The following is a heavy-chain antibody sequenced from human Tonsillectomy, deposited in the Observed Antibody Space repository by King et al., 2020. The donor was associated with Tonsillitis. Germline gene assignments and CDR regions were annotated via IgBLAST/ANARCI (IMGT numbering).Heavy chain of an antibody. V-gene: IGHV3-33*08. CDR1: GFTFSSYG. Sequence: VQLVESGGGVVQPGRSLRLSCAASGFTFSSYGMHWVRQAPGKGLEGVAVIWYDGSIKYYADSVMGRFTISRDNSKNTLYLQMNSLRAEDTAGYYCARDYDSSGYSDYWGQGTLVTVSS. CDR2: IWYDGSIK. CDR3: ARDYDSSGYSDY. J-gene: IGHJ4*02. D-gene: IGHD3-22*01.